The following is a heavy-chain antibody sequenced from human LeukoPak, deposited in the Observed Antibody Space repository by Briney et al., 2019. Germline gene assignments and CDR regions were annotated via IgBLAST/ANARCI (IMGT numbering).Heavy chain of an antibody. CDR2: IYSGGST. V-gene: IGHV3-66*01. D-gene: IGHD3-16*01. J-gene: IGHJ4*02. CDR1: GFTFTSSA. Sequence: GGSLRLSCVPSGFTFTSSAMSWVRQAPGKGLEWVSVIYSGGSTYYADSVKGRFTTSRDNSKNTLYLQMNSLRAEDTAVYYCARGKLWPYYFDYWGQGTLVTVSS. CDR3: ARGKLWPYYFDY.